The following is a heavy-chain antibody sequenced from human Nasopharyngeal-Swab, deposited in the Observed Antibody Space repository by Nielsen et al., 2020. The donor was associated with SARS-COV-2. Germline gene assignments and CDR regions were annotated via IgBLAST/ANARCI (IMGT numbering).Heavy chain of an antibody. CDR2: INHSGST. D-gene: IGHD3-3*01. Sequence: GSLRLSCAVYGGSFSGYYWSWIRQPPGKGLEWIGEINHSGSTNYNPSLKSRVTISVDTSKNQFSLKLSSVTAADTAVYYCAGAPYDFWSGHFHFDYWGQGTLVTVSS. CDR3: AGAPYDFWSGHFHFDY. J-gene: IGHJ4*02. V-gene: IGHV4-34*01. CDR1: GGSFSGYY.